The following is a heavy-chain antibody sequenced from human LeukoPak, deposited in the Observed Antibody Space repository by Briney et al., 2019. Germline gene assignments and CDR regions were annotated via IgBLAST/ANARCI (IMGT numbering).Heavy chain of an antibody. CDR2: VWYDGSNK. V-gene: IGHV3-30*02. CDR1: GFTFSSHG. Sequence: PGGSLRLSCAASGFTFSSHGMHWVRQTPGRGLEWVAIVWYDGSNKYYADSVKGRFTISRDNAKNSLYLQMNSLRAEDTALYYCAKDGSSSWYRAPFDYWGQGTLVTVSS. J-gene: IGHJ4*02. D-gene: IGHD6-13*01. CDR3: AKDGSSSWYRAPFDY.